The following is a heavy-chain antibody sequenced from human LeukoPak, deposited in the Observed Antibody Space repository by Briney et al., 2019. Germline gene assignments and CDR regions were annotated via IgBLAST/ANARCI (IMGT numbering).Heavy chain of an antibody. CDR1: GFTFSTYS. V-gene: IGHV3-48*02. D-gene: IGHD6-13*01. J-gene: IGHJ5*02. CDR2: ISSTSSTI. CDR3: ARTPSNTWSNWFDP. Sequence: GGSLRLSCAASGFTFSTYSMNWVRQAPGKGLEWVSYISSTSSTIYYADSVKGRFIISRDNAKNSLFLQMNSLRDEDTAVYYCARTPSNTWSNWFDPWGQGTLVIVSS.